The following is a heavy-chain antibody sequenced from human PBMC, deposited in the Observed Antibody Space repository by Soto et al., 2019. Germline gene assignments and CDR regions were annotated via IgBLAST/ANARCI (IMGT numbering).Heavy chain of an antibody. Sequence: GESLNISCKGFGYSFASFWIVLVRQMPGKGLEWMGIIYPGDSDTKYSPSFQGQVTISADKSINTAYLQWTSLQASDTAVYYCAIRTTYNYAYDSWGQGTLVTVSS. V-gene: IGHV5-51*01. CDR1: GYSFASFW. D-gene: IGHD3-16*01. J-gene: IGHJ5*01. CDR2: IYPGDSDT. CDR3: AIRTTYNYAYDS.